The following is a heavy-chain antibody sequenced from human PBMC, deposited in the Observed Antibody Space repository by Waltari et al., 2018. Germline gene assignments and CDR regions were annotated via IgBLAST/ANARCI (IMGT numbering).Heavy chain of an antibody. CDR3: ARIGYCSGDSCYSGNYYYAMDV. CDR2: VSWKDDK. J-gene: IGHJ6*02. Sequence: QITLRESGPTLVKPTQTLTLTCSFSGFSISTSGVTVVWVRQPPGKALEWLAIVSWKDDKRYNPSLKSRVTISVDTSKNQFSLKLSSVTAADTAVFYCARIGYCSGDSCYSGNYYYAMDVWGQGTTVTVSS. CDR1: GFSISTSGVT. V-gene: IGHV2-5*01. D-gene: IGHD2-15*01.